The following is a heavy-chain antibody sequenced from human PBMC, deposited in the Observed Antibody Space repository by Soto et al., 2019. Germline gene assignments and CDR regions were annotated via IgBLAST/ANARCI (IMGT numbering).Heavy chain of an antibody. CDR1: GFTFSSYG. CDR2: IWYDGSNK. J-gene: IGHJ4*02. D-gene: IGHD6-19*01. CDR3: ARARMSSGWYVGYFDY. V-gene: IGHV3-33*01. Sequence: GGSLRLSCAASGFTFSSYGMHWVRQAPGKGLEWVAVIWYDGSNKYYADSVKGRFTISRDNSKNTLYLQMNSLRAEDTAVYYCARARMSSGWYVGYFDYWGQGTLVTVSS.